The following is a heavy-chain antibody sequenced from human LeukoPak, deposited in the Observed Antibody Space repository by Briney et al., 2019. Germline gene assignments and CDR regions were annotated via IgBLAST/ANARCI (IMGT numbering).Heavy chain of an antibody. V-gene: IGHV4-59*01. D-gene: IGHD1-26*01. CDR2: IYYSGST. CDR1: GGSISSYY. CDR3: ARDLGGIYFDY. J-gene: IGHJ4*02. Sequence: PSETLSLTCTVAGGSISSYYWGWVRQPPRKGLEWVGYIYYSGSTNYNPSLRSRVTISVDTSKNQLSLKLSSVTAADTAVYYCARDLGGIYFDYWGQGTLVTVSS.